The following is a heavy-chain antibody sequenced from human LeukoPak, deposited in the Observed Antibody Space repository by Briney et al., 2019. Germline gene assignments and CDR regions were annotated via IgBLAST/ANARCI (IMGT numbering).Heavy chain of an antibody. CDR2: ISGDGGST. D-gene: IGHD6-13*01. CDR3: AKGDSSSWYEPIDY. Sequence: PGGSLRLSCAASGFTFGDYAMHWVRQAPGKGLEWVSLISGDGGSTYYADSVKGRFTISRDNCKNSLYLQMNSLRTEDTALYYCAKGDSSSWYEPIDYWGQGTLVTVSS. CDR1: GFTFGDYA. J-gene: IGHJ4*02. V-gene: IGHV3-43*02.